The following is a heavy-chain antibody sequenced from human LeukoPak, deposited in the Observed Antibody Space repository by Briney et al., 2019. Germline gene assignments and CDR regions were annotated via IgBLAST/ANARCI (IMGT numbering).Heavy chain of an antibody. CDR3: SGSHNVNAFDI. CDR1: GFTFSSYS. CDR2: ISASRTTM. D-gene: IGHD1-26*01. V-gene: IGHV3-48*01. J-gene: IGHJ3*02. Sequence: GGSLRLSCAASGFTFSSYSMNWVRQSPGKGLEWVSYISASRTTMHFADSVKGRFTISRDKSKNTVYLQMNSLRGEDTAVYYCSGSHNVNAFDIWGQGTMVTVSS.